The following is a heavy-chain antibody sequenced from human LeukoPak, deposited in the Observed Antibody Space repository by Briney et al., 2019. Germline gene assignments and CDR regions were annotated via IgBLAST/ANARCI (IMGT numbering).Heavy chain of an antibody. CDR3: AKDTDLDC. Sequence: GGSLRLSCVASGFSVSDNYMSWVRQAPGTGLEWVAIIYTGGFTYYGESVKGRFTISRDTSKNTLYLHMNNLRAEDTAVYFCAKDTDLDCWGQGTEVTVSS. CDR1: GFSVSDNY. V-gene: IGHV3-53*01. D-gene: IGHD4-11*01. J-gene: IGHJ4*02. CDR2: IYTGGFT.